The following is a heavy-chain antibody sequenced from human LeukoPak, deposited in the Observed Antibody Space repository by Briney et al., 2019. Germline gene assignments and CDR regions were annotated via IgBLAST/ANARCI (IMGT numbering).Heavy chain of an antibody. D-gene: IGHD3-9*01. CDR2: INHSGST. V-gene: IGHV4-34*01. J-gene: IGHJ4*02. CDR3: ARDSRLRYFDWAFDY. Sequence: SETLSLTCAVYGGSFSGYYWSWIRQPPGKGLEWIGEINHSGSTNYNPSLKSRVTISVDTSKNQFSLKLSSVTAADTAVYYCARDSRLRYFDWAFDYWGQGTLVTVSS. CDR1: GGSFSGYY.